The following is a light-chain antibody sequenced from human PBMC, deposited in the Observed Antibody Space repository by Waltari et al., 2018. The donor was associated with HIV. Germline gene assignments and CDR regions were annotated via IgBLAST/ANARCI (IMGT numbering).Light chain of an antibody. Sequence: QLVLTQPPSASASLGASVKLTCTLSSGHNTYAIAWHQQQPEKGPRYLVRLNSDGSHSKWDGIPARFSGSSSGSERYLIISSLQSEDEADYYCQTWGSGIRVFGGGTKLTVL. J-gene: IGLJ3*02. V-gene: IGLV4-69*01. CDR3: QTWGSGIRV. CDR1: SGHNTYA. CDR2: LNSDGSH.